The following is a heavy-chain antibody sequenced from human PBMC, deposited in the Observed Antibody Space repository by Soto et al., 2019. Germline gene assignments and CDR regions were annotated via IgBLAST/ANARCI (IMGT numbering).Heavy chain of an antibody. V-gene: IGHV4-39*01. J-gene: IGHJ4*02. CDR1: GGSISSSSYY. Sequence: SETLFLTCTVSGGSISSSSYYWGWIRQPPGKGLEWIGSIYYSGSTYYNPSLKSRVTISVDTSKNQFSLKLSSVTAADTAVYYCASVRGYDFWSGYLRGGDFDYWGQGTLVTSPQ. D-gene: IGHD3-3*01. CDR3: ASVRGYDFWSGYLRGGDFDY. CDR2: IYYSGST.